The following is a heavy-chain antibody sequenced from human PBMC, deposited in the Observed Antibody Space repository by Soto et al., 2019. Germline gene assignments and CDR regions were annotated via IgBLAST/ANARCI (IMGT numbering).Heavy chain of an antibody. J-gene: IGHJ6*02. D-gene: IGHD6-6*01. CDR2: IIPIFGTA. CDR3: AVPNRRYSSSRYGMDV. CDR1: GGTFSSYA. V-gene: IGHV1-69*06. Sequence: GASVKVSCKASGGTFSSYAISWVRQAPGQGLEWMGGIIPIFGTANYAQKFQGRVTITADKSTSTAYMELSSLRSEDMAVYYCAVPNRRYSSSRYGMDVWGQGTTVTVSS.